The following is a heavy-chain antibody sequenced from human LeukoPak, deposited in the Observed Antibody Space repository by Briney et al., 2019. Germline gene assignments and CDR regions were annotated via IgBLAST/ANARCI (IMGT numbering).Heavy chain of an antibody. CDR2: INHSGST. J-gene: IGHJ6*02. V-gene: IGHV4-34*01. CDR3: ARGQRGCSSTSCFPYYYYGMDV. Sequence: SETLSLTCAVYGGSFSGYYWSWIRQPPGKGLEWIGEINHSGSTNYNPSLKSRVTISVDTSKNQFSLKQSSVTAADTAVYYCARGQRGCSSTSCFPYYYYGMDVWGQGTTVTVSS. CDR1: GGSFSGYY. D-gene: IGHD2-2*01.